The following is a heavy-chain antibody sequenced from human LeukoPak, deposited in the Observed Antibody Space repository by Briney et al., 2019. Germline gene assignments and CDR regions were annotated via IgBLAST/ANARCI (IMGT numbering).Heavy chain of an antibody. J-gene: IGHJ1*01. V-gene: IGHV3-23*01. CDR3: AKSYYDILTGYFGVAEFQH. D-gene: IGHD3-9*01. CDR2: ISGSGGST. CDR1: GFTFSSYA. Sequence: QAGGSLRLSCAASGFTFSSYAMSWVRQAPGKGLEWVSAISGSGGSTYYADSVKGRFTISRDNSKNTLYLQMNSLRAEDTAVYYCAKSYYDILTGYFGVAEFQHWGQGTLVTVSS.